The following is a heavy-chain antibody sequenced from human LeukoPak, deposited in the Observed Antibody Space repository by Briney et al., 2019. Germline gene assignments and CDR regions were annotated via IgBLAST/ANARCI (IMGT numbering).Heavy chain of an antibody. CDR2: IYYSGRT. CDR3: ARSPRVATILGPAYVFDL. D-gene: IGHD5-12*01. CDR1: GGSIGTNTYY. Sequence: SETLSLTCTVSGGSIGTNTYYWGWISQPPGKGLEWIGSIYYSGRTYYNPSLKSRVTISVDTSKNQFSLNLSSVIATDTAVYYCARSPRVATILGPAYVFDLWGQGTLVPVSS. J-gene: IGHJ3*01. V-gene: IGHV4-39*01.